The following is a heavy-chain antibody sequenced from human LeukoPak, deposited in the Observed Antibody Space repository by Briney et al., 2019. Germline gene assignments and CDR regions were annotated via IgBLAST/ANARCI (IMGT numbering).Heavy chain of an antibody. V-gene: IGHV1-69*04. Sequence: SVKVSCKASGGTFSSYAISWVRQAPGQGLEWMGRIIPILGIANYAQKFQGRVTITADKSTSTAHMELSSLRSEDAAVYYCARDLSGSSDRTGYWGQGTLVTVSS. CDR1: GGTFSSYA. CDR3: ARDLSGSSDRTGY. J-gene: IGHJ4*02. D-gene: IGHD1-26*01. CDR2: IIPILGIA.